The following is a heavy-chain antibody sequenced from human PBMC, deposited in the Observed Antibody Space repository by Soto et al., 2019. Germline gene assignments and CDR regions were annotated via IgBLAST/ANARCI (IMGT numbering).Heavy chain of an antibody. CDR1: GFTVSSNY. D-gene: IGHD3-10*01. CDR2: IYSGGST. CDR3: AREATYYYGSGNRQDAFDI. V-gene: IGHV3-53*04. J-gene: IGHJ3*02. Sequence: PGGSLRLSCAASGFTVSSNYMSWVRQAPWKGLEWVSVIYSGGSTYYADSVKGRFTISRHNSKNTLYLQMNSLRAEDTAVYYCAREATYYYGSGNRQDAFDIWGQGTMVTVSS.